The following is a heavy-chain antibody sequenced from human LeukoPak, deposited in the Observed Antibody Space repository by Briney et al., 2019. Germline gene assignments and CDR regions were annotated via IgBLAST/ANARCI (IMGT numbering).Heavy chain of an antibody. CDR1: GASVSSNSAA. D-gene: IGHD6-19*01. CDR2: TYYRSKWYN. V-gene: IGHV6-1*01. Sequence: SQTLSLTCAISGASVSSNSAAWNWIRQSPSRGLEWLGTTYYRSKWYNDYAVSVKSRITINPDTSKNQFSLQLNSVTPEDTAVYYCAREIAVASDWYFDLWGRGTLVTVSS. CDR3: AREIAVASDWYFDL. J-gene: IGHJ2*01.